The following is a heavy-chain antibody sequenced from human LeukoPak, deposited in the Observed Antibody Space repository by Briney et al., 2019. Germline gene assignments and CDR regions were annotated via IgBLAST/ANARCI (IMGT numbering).Heavy chain of an antibody. CDR1: GYTFTSYD. J-gene: IGHJ4*02. V-gene: IGHV1-8*01. CDR2: MNPNSGNT. Sequence: ASVKVSCKASGYTFTSYDINWVRQATGQGLEWMGWMNPNSGNTGYAQKFQGRVTITADESTSTAYMELSSLRSEDTAVYYCARDGAAAGICYWGQGTLVTVSS. CDR3: ARDGAAAGICY. D-gene: IGHD6-13*01.